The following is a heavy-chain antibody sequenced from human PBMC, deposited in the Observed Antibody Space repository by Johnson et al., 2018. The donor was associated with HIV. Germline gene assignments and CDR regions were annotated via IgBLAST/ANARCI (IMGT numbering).Heavy chain of an antibody. CDR1: GFTFSDFY. D-gene: IGHD6-19*01. V-gene: IGHV3-11*01. J-gene: IGHJ3*02. CDR2: ISSSGSTK. CDR3: AKVGIYSSGWDDDENAFDI. Sequence: QVQLVESGGGVVQPGRSLRLSCAASGFTFSDFYMSWIRQAPGKGPEWLSYISSSGSTKYYVESVKGRFTISRDNSKNTLYLQMHSLRAEDTAVYYCAKVGIYSSGWDDDENAFDIWGQGTMVTVSS.